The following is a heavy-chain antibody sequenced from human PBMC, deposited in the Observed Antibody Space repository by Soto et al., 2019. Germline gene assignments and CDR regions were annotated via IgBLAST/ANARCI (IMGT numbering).Heavy chain of an antibody. J-gene: IGHJ6*02. CDR3: ARAHHYDYVWGSYRSRSYYYYGMDV. Sequence: QVQLVQSGAEVKKPGASVKVSCKASGYTFTSYDINWVRQATGQGLEWMVWMNPNSGNTGYAQKFQGRVTMTRNTSISTAYMELSSLRSEDTAVYYCARAHHYDYVWGSYRSRSYYYYGMDVWGQGTTVTVSS. D-gene: IGHD3-16*02. CDR1: GYTFTSYD. V-gene: IGHV1-8*01. CDR2: MNPNSGNT.